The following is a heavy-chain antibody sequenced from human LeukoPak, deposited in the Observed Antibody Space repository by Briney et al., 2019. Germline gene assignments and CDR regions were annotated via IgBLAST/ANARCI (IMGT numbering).Heavy chain of an antibody. CDR1: GFTVSNNY. J-gene: IGHJ4*02. CDR2: IGSRSSTI. Sequence: PGGSLRLSCAVSGFTVSNNYMSWVRQAPGKGLEWVSYIGSRSSTIYYADSVKGRFTISRDNAKNSLYLQMNSLRAEDTAVYYCARDGYYYGSGSYYKVDFDYWGQGTLVTVSS. V-gene: IGHV3-11*01. CDR3: ARDGYYYGSGSYYKVDFDY. D-gene: IGHD3-10*01.